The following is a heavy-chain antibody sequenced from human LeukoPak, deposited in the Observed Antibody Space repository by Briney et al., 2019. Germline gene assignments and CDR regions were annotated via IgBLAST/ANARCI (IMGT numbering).Heavy chain of an antibody. CDR3: AKATRGITGTIDY. CDR1: GFTFSKYW. CDR2: IKEDGSKK. J-gene: IGHJ4*02. D-gene: IGHD1-20*01. Sequence: GGSLGLSFAASGFTFSKYWMTWVRPAPGKGLEGVANIKEDGSKKNYVDSLKGRFTISRDNAKNSLYLQMNSLRAEDTAVYYCAKATRGITGTIDYWGQGTLVTVSS. V-gene: IGHV3-7*03.